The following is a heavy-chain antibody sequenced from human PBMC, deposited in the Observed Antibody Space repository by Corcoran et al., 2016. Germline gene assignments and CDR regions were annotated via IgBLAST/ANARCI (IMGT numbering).Heavy chain of an antibody. V-gene: IGHV4-61*01. Sequence: QVQLQESGPGLVKPSETLSLTCTVSGGSVSSGSYYWSWIRQPPGKGLEWIGYIYYSGSTNYNPSLKSRVTISVDTSKNQFSLKLSSVTAADTAVYYCARATIFGVVGVLRDPCYGMDVWGQGTTVTVSS. D-gene: IGHD3-3*01. CDR1: GGSVSSGSYY. CDR2: IYYSGST. J-gene: IGHJ6*02. CDR3: ARATIFGVVGVLRDPCYGMDV.